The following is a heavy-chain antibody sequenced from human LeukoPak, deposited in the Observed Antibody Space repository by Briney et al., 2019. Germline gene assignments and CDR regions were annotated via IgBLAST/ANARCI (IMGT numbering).Heavy chain of an antibody. D-gene: IGHD3-22*01. CDR2: ISAYNGNT. J-gene: IGHJ4*02. CDR1: GYTFTSYG. CDR3: ARGLTYYYDSSGRNYFGY. Sequence: GASVKVSCKASGYTFTSYGISWVRQAPGQGLEWMGWISAYNGNTNYAQKLQGRVTMTTDTSTSTAYMELRSLRSGDTAVYYCARGLTYYYDSSGRNYFGYWGQGTLVTVSS. V-gene: IGHV1-18*01.